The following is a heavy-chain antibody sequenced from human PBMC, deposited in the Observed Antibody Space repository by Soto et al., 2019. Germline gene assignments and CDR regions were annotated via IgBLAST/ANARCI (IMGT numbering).Heavy chain of an antibody. J-gene: IGHJ5*02. CDR2: IYDSGNT. Sequence: QVQLQESGPGLVKPSQTLSLTCTVSGGSISSGGYYWSWIRQHPGKGLEWIGYIYDSGNTHYNPSLKSRLTLSVDTSQNQFSMKLTSVTAADTAVYHCARGAPNLGWPDWFDPWGQGILVTVSS. V-gene: IGHV4-31*03. CDR3: ARGAPNLGWPDWFDP. CDR1: GGSISSGGYY. D-gene: IGHD6-19*01.